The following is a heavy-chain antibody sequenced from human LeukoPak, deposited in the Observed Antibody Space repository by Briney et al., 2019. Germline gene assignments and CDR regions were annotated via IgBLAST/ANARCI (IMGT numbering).Heavy chain of an antibody. J-gene: IGHJ4*02. D-gene: IGHD6-13*01. CDR1: GFTFSGYS. CDR3: ARDSGPRAWPPPRIAAAGPFDY. CDR2: ISSSSSYI. V-gene: IGHV3-21*01. Sequence: PGGSLRLSCAASGFTFSGYSMNWVRQAPGKGLEWVSSISSSSSYIYYGDSVKGRFTISRDNAKNSLYLQLNSLRAEDTAVYYCARDSGPRAWPPPRIAAAGPFDYWGQGTLVTVSS.